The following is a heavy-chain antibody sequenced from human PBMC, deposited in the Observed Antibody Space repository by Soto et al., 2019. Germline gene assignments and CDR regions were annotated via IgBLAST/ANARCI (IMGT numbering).Heavy chain of an antibody. V-gene: IGHV3-33*08. CDR1: GFAFSTYG. J-gene: IGHJ4*02. D-gene: IGHD3-9*01. CDR2: IWADGSRQ. Sequence: QVQLVESGGGVIQPGKSLRLSCSASGFAFSTYGMHWVRQAPGKGLEWVAVIWADGSRQFYGDSVKGRFTISRDNSKNPLSLQMTSLRVDDTAVYFCVGVTGYWGLTAYWCQRTLVTVSS. CDR3: VGVTGYWGLTAY.